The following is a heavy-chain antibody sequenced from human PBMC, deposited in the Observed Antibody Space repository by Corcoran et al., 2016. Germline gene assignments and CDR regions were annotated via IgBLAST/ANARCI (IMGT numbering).Heavy chain of an antibody. CDR2: INAGNGNI. CDR1: GYIFINYA. D-gene: IGHD4-17*01. Sequence: QVQLVQSGAEVKKPGASVKVSCKASGYIFINYAMHWVRQAPAQRLEWMGWINAGNGNIIYSQKCQGRVAITRDTSARTTYMELSRLTSEDTALEYCARAPRSVRNYYYAMDVWGQGTTVTVSS. CDR3: ARAPRSVRNYYYAMDV. V-gene: IGHV1-3*01. J-gene: IGHJ6*02.